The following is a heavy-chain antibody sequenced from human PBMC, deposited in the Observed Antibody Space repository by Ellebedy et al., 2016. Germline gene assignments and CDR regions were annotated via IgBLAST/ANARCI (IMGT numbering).Heavy chain of an antibody. CDR1: GLNLNTFF. CDR2: ISAGSDTT. J-gene: IGHJ4*01. Sequence: GGSLRLXXTASGLNLNTFFMTWVRQAPGKGLEWVSTISAGSDTTRLADSVKGRFTISRDSSKNSVYLRMNNLRLEDTAVYYCRQGHYADLWGQGTLVTVSS. D-gene: IGHD4-17*01. CDR3: RQGHYADL. V-gene: IGHV3-23*01.